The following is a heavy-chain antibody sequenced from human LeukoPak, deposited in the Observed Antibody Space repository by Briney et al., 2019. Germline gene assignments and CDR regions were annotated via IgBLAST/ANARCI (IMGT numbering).Heavy chain of an antibody. Sequence: PGGSLRLSCVASGFTVSSNYMSWVRQAPGKGLEWVSVIYSGGSTYYADSVKGRFTISRDNSKNTLYLQMNSLRAEDTAVYYCARVPDTAMVSSPYFDYWGQGTLVTVSS. J-gene: IGHJ4*02. CDR3: ARVPDTAMVSSPYFDY. V-gene: IGHV3-66*01. D-gene: IGHD5-18*01. CDR1: GFTVSSNY. CDR2: IYSGGST.